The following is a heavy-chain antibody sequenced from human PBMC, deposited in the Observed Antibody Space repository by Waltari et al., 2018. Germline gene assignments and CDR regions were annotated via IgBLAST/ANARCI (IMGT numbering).Heavy chain of an antibody. J-gene: IGHJ3*02. CDR2: INPHSGGT. D-gene: IGHD1-26*01. CDR3: ARPGGSGSYEDAFDI. CDR1: GYTFTGYY. V-gene: IGHV1-2*02. Sequence: QAQLVQSGEEVQTPGASVKVSCKASGYTFTGYYMPGVRQATGQGPEWMGWINPHSGGTNYAQKFQGRVTMTRDTSISTAYMELSMLRSDDTAVYYCARPGGSGSYEDAFDIWGQGTMVTVSS.